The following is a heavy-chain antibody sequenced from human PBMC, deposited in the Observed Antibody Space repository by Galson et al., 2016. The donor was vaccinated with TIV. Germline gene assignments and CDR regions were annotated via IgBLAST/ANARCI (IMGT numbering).Heavy chain of an antibody. V-gene: IGHV1-69*13. CDR3: ARGDGSGSYYYDAFDI. D-gene: IGHD3-10*01. Sequence: SVKVSCKASGGIFNTYTISWVRQAPGQGLEWTGKINPIFGNPNYAQMFQGRVSITADESTSTAYMELSSLRSEDTAVYYCARGDGSGSYYYDAFDIWGQGTLVTISS. J-gene: IGHJ3*02. CDR1: GGIFNTYT. CDR2: INPIFGNP.